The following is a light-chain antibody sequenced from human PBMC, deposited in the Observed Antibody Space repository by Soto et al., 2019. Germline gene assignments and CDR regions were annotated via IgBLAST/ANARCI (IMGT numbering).Light chain of an antibody. CDR1: ENVSSN. Sequence: EIVMTQSPATLSVSPGEGTTLSCRARENVSSNLAWYQQKPGQAPRLLIYGASTRATGIPARFSGSGSGTEFTLTISTLQSEDFAVYYCQQYNNWPLTFGGGTKVEIK. J-gene: IGKJ4*01. V-gene: IGKV3-15*01. CDR2: GAS. CDR3: QQYNNWPLT.